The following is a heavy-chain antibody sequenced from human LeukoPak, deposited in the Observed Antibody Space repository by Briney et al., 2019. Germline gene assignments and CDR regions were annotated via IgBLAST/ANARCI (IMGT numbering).Heavy chain of an antibody. CDR2: INSDGSST. CDR3: ARGNTAMVT. D-gene: IGHD5-18*01. CDR1: GFTFSSYW. Sequence: GGSLRLSCAASGFTFSSYWMHWVRQVPGKGLVWVSRINSDGSSTSYADSVKGRFTISRNNAKNTLYLQMNSLRAEDTAMYYCARGNTAMVTWGQGTLVTVSS. V-gene: IGHV3-74*01. J-gene: IGHJ4*02.